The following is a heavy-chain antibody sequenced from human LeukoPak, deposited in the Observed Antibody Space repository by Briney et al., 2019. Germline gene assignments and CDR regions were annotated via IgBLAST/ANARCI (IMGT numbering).Heavy chain of an antibody. CDR3: ARAGRLRYFDWPTRNY. J-gene: IGHJ4*02. V-gene: IGHV1-2*02. D-gene: IGHD3-9*01. Sequence: ASVKVSCKASGYTFTGYYMHWVRQAPGQGLEWMGWINPNSGGTNYAQKFQGRVTMTRDTSISTAYMELSRLRSDDTAVYYCARAGRLRYFDWPTRNYWGQGTLVTVSS. CDR2: INPNSGGT. CDR1: GYTFTGYY.